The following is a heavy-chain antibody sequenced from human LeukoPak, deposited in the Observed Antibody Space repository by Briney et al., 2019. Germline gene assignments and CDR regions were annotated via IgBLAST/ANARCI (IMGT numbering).Heavy chain of an antibody. D-gene: IGHD4-11*01. V-gene: IGHV3-53*01. J-gene: IGHJ4*02. CDR3: ARGRQCDY. CDR1: GFIVSSNY. CDR2: IYAGGSP. Sequence: GGSLRLSCAASGFIVSSNYMSWVRQAPGKGLEWVSVIYAGGSPFYAGSVKGRFTISRDNSKNTVYLQMNSLRAEDTAVYYCARGRQCDYWGQGTLVTVSS.